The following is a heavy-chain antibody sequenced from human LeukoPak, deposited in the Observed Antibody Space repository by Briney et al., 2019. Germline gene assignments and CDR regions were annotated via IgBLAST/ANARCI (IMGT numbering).Heavy chain of an antibody. CDR1: GGSFSGYY. V-gene: IGHV4-34*01. CDR2: INHSEST. CDR3: ARGASLSGYFPD. J-gene: IGHJ4*02. D-gene: IGHD3-22*01. Sequence: SETLSLTCAVYGGSFSGYYWSWIRQPPGKGLEWIGEINHSESTNYNPSLKSRVTISVDTSKNQFSLKLSSVTAADTAVYYCARGASLSGYFPDWGQGTLVTVSS.